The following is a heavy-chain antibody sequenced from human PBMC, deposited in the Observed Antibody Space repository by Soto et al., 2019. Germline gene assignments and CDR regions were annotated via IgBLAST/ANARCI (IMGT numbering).Heavy chain of an antibody. J-gene: IGHJ5*02. D-gene: IGHD6-19*01. V-gene: IGHV1-2*02. CDR2: INPNSGGT. CDR3: ARTTPARAHNSSGWYWGWFDP. CDR1: GYTFTGYY. Sequence: QVQLVQSGAEVKKPGASVKVSCKASGYTFTGYYMHWVRQAPGQGLEWMGWINPNSGGTNYAQKFQGRVTMTRDTSISTAYMELSRLRSADTAVYYCARTTPARAHNSSGWYWGWFDPWGQGTLVTVSS.